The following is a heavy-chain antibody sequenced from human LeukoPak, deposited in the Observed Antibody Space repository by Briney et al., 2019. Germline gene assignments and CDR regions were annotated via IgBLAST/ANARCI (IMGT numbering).Heavy chain of an antibody. V-gene: IGHV3-9*01. CDR3: VNGLGGYYYGMDV. CDR1: GFTFDDYA. Sequence: GGSLRLSCAASGFTFDDYAMHWVRQAPGKGLEWVSGISWNSGSIGYADSVKGRFTISRDNAKNSLYLQMNSLRAEDTALYYCVNGLGGYYYGMDVWGQGTTVTVSS. J-gene: IGHJ6*02. CDR2: ISWNSGSI. D-gene: IGHD3-16*01.